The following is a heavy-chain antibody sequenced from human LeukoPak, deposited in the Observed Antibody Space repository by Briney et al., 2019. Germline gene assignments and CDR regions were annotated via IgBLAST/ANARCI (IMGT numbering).Heavy chain of an antibody. J-gene: IGHJ6*03. Sequence: SETLSLTCTVSGGSISSYYWSWIRQPPGKGLEWIGSIYHSGSTYYKPSLKSRVTISVDTSKNQFSLKLSSVTAADTAVYYCASSAYESSGYGGYYMDVWGKGTTVTVSS. V-gene: IGHV4-59*08. D-gene: IGHD3-22*01. CDR3: ASSAYESSGYGGYYMDV. CDR2: IYHSGST. CDR1: GGSISSYY.